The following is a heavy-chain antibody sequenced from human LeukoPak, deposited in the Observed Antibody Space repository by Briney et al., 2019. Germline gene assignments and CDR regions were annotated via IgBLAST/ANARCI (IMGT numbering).Heavy chain of an antibody. V-gene: IGHV1-18*01. Sequence: ASVKVSCKASGYTFTSYGISWVRQAPGQGLEWMGWISAYNGNTNYAQKLQGRVTMTTDTSTSIAYMELRSLRSDDTAVYYCARDDAVPAAINFDYWGQGTLVTVSS. CDR2: ISAYNGNT. D-gene: IGHD2-2*01. CDR1: GYTFTSYG. CDR3: ARDDAVPAAINFDY. J-gene: IGHJ4*02.